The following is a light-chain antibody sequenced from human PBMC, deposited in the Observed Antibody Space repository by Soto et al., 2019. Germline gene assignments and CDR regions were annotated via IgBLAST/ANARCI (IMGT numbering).Light chain of an antibody. V-gene: IGKV3-11*01. Sequence: EIVLTQSPATLSLSPGERATLSCRASQSISNSLVWYQQRPGQSPRVLIYDASNRATGIPARFSGRGSGTGFTLTIRSLEPVDSAIYYCQQRINWPPLFSFGQGTKLEIK. J-gene: IGKJ2*01. CDR3: QQRINWPPLFS. CDR2: DAS. CDR1: QSISNS.